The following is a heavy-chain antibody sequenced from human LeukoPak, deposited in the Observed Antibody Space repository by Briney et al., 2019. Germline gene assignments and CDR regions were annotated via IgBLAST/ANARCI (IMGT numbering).Heavy chain of an antibody. CDR1: GGSISSSNYY. Sequence: PSETLSLTCTVSGGSISSSNYYWGWIRQPPGKGLEWTGTIYYSGSTYYNPSLKSRVSISVDTSKNQFSLKLSSVTAADTAVYYCARNTYYYGSGSYPFYYYYYMDVWGKGTTVTVSS. CDR3: ARNTYYYGSGSYPFYYYYYMDV. J-gene: IGHJ6*03. D-gene: IGHD3-10*01. CDR2: IYYSGST. V-gene: IGHV4-39*01.